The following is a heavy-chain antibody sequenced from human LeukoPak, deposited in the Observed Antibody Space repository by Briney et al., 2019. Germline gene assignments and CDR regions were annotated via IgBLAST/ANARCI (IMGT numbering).Heavy chain of an antibody. D-gene: IGHD3-9*01. Sequence: KPGGSLRLSCVASGLTFSNYSMNWVRQAPGKGLEWVSSISRSSRYVYYADSVKDRFTISRDNAKKSLYLQMSSLRADDTAVYYCARRGDTGNYNGLFDYWGQGTLVTVSS. CDR2: ISRSSRYV. CDR1: GLTFSNYS. J-gene: IGHJ4*02. V-gene: IGHV3-21*01. CDR3: ARRGDTGNYNGLFDY.